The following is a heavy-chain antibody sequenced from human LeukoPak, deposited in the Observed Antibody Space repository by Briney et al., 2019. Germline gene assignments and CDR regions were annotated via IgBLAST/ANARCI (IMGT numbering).Heavy chain of an antibody. D-gene: IGHD3-10*01. CDR3: ANQRGGF. Sequence: PGGSLRLSCAASGFIFSSYPMNWVRQAPGKGLEWVSAISGTAENTYYADSVKGRFSTSRDNSRNTVHLQMNSLRPEDTAVYYCANQRGGFWGQGTLVTVSS. J-gene: IGHJ4*02. V-gene: IGHV3-23*01. CDR1: GFIFSSYP. CDR2: ISGTAENT.